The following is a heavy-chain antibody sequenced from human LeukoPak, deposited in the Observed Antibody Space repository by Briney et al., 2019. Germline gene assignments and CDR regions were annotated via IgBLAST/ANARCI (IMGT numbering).Heavy chain of an antibody. CDR1: GFTFSNYA. Sequence: GGSLRLSCAASGFTFSNYAMRWVRQAPGKGLEWVSGISGSGDSTYYADSVKGRFTISRDNAKNSLYLQMNSLRAEDTAVYYCARGPFGVVIKPPDYWGQGTLVTVSS. J-gene: IGHJ4*02. D-gene: IGHD3-3*01. CDR2: ISGSGDST. V-gene: IGHV3-23*01. CDR3: ARGPFGVVIKPPDY.